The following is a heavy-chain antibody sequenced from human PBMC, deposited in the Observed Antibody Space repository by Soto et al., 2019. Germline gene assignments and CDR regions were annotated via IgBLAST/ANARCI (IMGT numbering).Heavy chain of an antibody. CDR1: GYTFTSYG. J-gene: IGHJ4*02. D-gene: IGHD3-22*01. Sequence: ASVKVSCTASGYTFTSYGISWVRQAPGQGLEWMGWISAYNGNTNYAQKLQGRVTMTTDTSTSTAYMELRSLRAEDTAVYYCVRGDGDYYDGNGYLGRHWGQGTLVTVSS. V-gene: IGHV1-18*01. CDR2: ISAYNGNT. CDR3: VRGDGDYYDGNGYLGRH.